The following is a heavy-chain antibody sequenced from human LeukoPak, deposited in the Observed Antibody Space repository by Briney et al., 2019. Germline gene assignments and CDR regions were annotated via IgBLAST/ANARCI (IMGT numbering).Heavy chain of an antibody. V-gene: IGHV3-23*01. CDR3: ARGSDWANYNDLEY. D-gene: IGHD2-21*01. J-gene: IGHJ4*02. Sequence: GVTLRLSCRASGYTLSVFAVRCAPRPPGKGREGVAGSTAAVDYYASSVKGRFTVSRDESKNTLYLQMNSLGAEDTATYYCARGSDWANYNDLEYWGQGTLVTVSS. CDR1: GYTLSVFA. CDR2: STAAVD.